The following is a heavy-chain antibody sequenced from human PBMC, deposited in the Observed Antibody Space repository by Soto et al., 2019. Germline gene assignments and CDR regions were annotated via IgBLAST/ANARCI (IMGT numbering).Heavy chain of an antibody. D-gene: IGHD3-10*01. CDR3: VIDLPMVRGRSNWFDL. CDR1: GYSFSGYY. Sequence: GASVKVSCKASGYSFSGYYIQWVRQAPGQGPEWLGWIYPNTETTDSSKKFQGRVTMTSDMSTRTVYMELRDLRSDDTAVYYCVIDLPMVRGRSNWFDLCGQGTLVTFS. V-gene: IGHV1-2*02. CDR2: IYPNTETT. J-gene: IGHJ5*02.